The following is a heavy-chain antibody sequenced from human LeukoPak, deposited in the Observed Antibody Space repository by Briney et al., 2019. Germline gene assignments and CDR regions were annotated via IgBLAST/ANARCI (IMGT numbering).Heavy chain of an antibody. CDR2: IYHSGST. CDR3: ARFGYDILTGYMYYFDY. D-gene: IGHD3-9*01. J-gene: IGHJ4*02. Sequence: PSETLSLTCTVSGGSISSYYWSWIRQPAGKGLEWIGSIYHSGSTYYNPSLKSRVTISVDTSKNQFSLKLSSVTAADTAVYYCARFGYDILTGYMYYFDYWGQGTLVTVSS. CDR1: GGSISSYY. V-gene: IGHV4-4*07.